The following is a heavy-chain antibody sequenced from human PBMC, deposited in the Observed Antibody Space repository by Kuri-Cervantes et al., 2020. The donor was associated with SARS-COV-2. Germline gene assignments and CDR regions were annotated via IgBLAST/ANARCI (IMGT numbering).Heavy chain of an antibody. CDR3: ARHHPKYIARSYTNDAFDV. D-gene: IGHD1-26*01. CDR1: GFTFSSYA. V-gene: IGHV3-30-3*01. CDR2: ISYDGSNK. Sequence: GESLKISCAASGFTFSSYAMHWVRQAPGKGLEWVAVISYDGSNKYYADSVKGRFTISRDNSKNTLYLQMNSLRAEDTALYYCARHHPKYIARSYTNDAFDVWGQGTMVTVSS. J-gene: IGHJ3*01.